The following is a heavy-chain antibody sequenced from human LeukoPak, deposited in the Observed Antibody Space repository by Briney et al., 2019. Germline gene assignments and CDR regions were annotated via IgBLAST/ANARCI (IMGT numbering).Heavy chain of an antibody. V-gene: IGHV1-3*01. CDR3: VRGRTVTTTDAFDI. CDR2: INAANGYA. D-gene: IGHD4-17*01. J-gene: IGHJ3*02. Sequence: ASVKVSCKASGYTFTNYAIHWVRQAPGQRPEWLAWINAANGYARYSHHLQGRVIITRDTSASTAYMELSSLRSEDTAVYYCVRGRTVTTTDAFDIWGQGTMVTVSS. CDR1: GYTFTNYA.